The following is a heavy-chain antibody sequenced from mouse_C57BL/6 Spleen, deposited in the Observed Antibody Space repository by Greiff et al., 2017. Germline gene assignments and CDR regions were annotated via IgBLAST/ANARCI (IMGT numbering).Heavy chain of an antibody. V-gene: IGHV1-15*01. J-gene: IGHJ1*03. CDR2: IDPETGGT. CDR3: TRKGTTMITTGYWYFDV. Sequence: QVQLQQSGAELVRPGASVTLSCKASGYTFTDYEMHWVKQTPVHGLEWIGAIDPETGGTAYNQKFKGKAILTADKSSSTAYMELRSLTSEDSAVYYCTRKGTTMITTGYWYFDVWGTGTTVTVSS. D-gene: IGHD2-4*01. CDR1: GYTFTDYE.